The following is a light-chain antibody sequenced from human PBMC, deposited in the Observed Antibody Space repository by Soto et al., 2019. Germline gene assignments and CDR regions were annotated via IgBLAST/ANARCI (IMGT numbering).Light chain of an antibody. J-gene: IGLJ3*02. CDR2: DVS. CDR3: CSYAGSYTWV. Sequence: QSALTQPRSVSGSPGQSVTISCTGTSSNVGGYNYVSWYQQHPGKAPKLIIYDVSKRPSGVPDRLSGPKSGNTASLTISGLQAEDEADYYCCSYAGSYTWVFGGGTKLTVL. V-gene: IGLV2-11*01. CDR1: SSNVGGYNY.